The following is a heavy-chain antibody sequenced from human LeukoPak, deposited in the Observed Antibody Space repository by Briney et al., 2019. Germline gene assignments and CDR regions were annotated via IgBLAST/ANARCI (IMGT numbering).Heavy chain of an antibody. Sequence: SVKVSCKASGGTFSSYAISWVRQAPGQGLEWMGGIIPIFGTANYAQKFQGRVTITADKSTSTAYMELSSLRSEDTAVYYCARILRWGDAFDIWGQGTMVTVSS. V-gene: IGHV1-69*06. CDR3: ARILRWGDAFDI. J-gene: IGHJ3*02. CDR1: GGTFSSYA. CDR2: IIPIFGTA. D-gene: IGHD4-23*01.